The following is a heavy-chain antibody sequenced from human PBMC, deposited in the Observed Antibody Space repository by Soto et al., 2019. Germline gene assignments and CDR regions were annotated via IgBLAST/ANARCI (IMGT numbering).Heavy chain of an antibody. CDR2: IVVGSGNT. V-gene: IGHV1-58*02. Sequence: SVKVSCKASGFTFTSSAMQWVRQARGQRLEWIGWIVVGSGNTNYAQKFQERVTITRDMSTSTAYMELSSLRSEDTAVYYCAAFSSYGDYFLDYWGRGTLVTVSS. CDR1: GFTFTSSA. CDR3: AAFSSYGDYFLDY. D-gene: IGHD4-17*01. J-gene: IGHJ4*02.